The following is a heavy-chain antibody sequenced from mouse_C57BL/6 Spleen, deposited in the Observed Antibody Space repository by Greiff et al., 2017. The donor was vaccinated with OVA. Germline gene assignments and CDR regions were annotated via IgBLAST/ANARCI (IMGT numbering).Heavy chain of an antibody. V-gene: IGHV1-4*01. D-gene: IGHD2-4*01. Sequence: QVQLQQSGAELARPGASVKMSCKASGYTFTSYTMHWVKQRPGQGLEWIGYINPSSGYTKYNQKFKDKATLTADKSSSTAYMQLSSLTSEDSAVYYCARVDENYDYDDETWFAYWGQGTLVTVSA. CDR3: ARVDENYDYDDETWFAY. J-gene: IGHJ3*01. CDR1: GYTFTSYT. CDR2: INPSSGYT.